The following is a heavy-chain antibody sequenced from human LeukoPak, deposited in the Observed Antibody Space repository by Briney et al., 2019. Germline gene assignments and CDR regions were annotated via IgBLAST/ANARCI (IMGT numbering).Heavy chain of an antibody. Sequence: ASVKVSCRASGYTFTSYYIQWVRQATGQGLEWMERMNPNSGNTDYDQKFQGRVTMTRNTSISTAYMELSGLTSEDTAMYYCARRGKGLGYYMDVWGKGGTVTISS. J-gene: IGHJ6*03. CDR2: MNPNSGNT. V-gene: IGHV1-8*01. D-gene: IGHD3-16*01. CDR1: GYTFTSYY. CDR3: ARRGKGLGYYMDV.